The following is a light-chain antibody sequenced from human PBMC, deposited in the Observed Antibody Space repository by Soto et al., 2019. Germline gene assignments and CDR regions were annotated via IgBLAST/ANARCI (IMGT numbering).Light chain of an antibody. CDR2: WAS. CDR1: QSVLYSSNSNNY. V-gene: IGKV4-1*01. Sequence: DFVLTQSPDSLAVSLGETATINCKSSQSVLYSSNSNNYLSWYQQKPGQPPKLLIYWASTRESWVPDLFSGSGSGTDFTLTISSLQAEDVAVYYCHQYINAPWTFGQGTKVEIK. CDR3: HQYINAPWT. J-gene: IGKJ1*01.